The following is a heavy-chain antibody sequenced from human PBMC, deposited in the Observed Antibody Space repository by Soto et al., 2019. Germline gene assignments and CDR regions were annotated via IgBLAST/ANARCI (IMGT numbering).Heavy chain of an antibody. CDR3: ARGRDGYKLYYYYGMDV. J-gene: IGHJ6*02. D-gene: IGHD5-12*01. CDR2: IIPIFGTA. CDR1: GDTFSSYA. V-gene: IGHV1-69*13. Sequence: GASVKVSCKASGDTFSSYAISWARQAPGQGLEWMGGIIPIFGTANYAQKFQGRVTITADESTSTAYMELSSLRSEDTAVYYCARGRDGYKLYYYYGMDVWGQGTTVTVSS.